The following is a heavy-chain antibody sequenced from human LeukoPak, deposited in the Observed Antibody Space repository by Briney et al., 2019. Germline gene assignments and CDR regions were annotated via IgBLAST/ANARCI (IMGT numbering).Heavy chain of an antibody. CDR2: INPNTGVT. CDR1: GYTFTGYY. J-gene: IGHJ6*01. Sequence: ASVKVSCRASGYTFTGYYLFWVRQAPGQGLEWMGRINPNTGVTNYAQKFRGRVTMTRDTSVSTAYMELSSLRSDDTAIYYCAAGHCGTDCYPWNYYALDVWGQGTTVTVSS. D-gene: IGHD2-21*02. CDR3: AAGHCGTDCYPWNYYALDV. V-gene: IGHV1-2*06.